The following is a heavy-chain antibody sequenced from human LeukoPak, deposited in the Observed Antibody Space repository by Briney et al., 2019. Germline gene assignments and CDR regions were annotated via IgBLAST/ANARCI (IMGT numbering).Heavy chain of an antibody. CDR3: ARYYYDSSGWGYYMDV. CDR1: GYTFTSYG. D-gene: IGHD3-22*01. V-gene: IGHV1-18*01. CDR2: ISAYNGNT. J-gene: IGHJ6*03. Sequence: ASVKVSCKASGYTFTSYGISWVRQAPGQGLEWMGWISAYNGNTNYAQKLQGRVTMTTDTSTSTVYMELSSLRSEDTAVYYCARYYYDSSGWGYYMDVWGKGTTVTISS.